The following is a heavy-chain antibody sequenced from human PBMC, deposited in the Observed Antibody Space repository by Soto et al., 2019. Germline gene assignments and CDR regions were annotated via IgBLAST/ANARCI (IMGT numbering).Heavy chain of an antibody. CDR2: ISYDGSNK. J-gene: IGHJ4*02. CDR1: GFTFSSYA. Sequence: QVQLVESGGGLVKPGGSLRLSCAASGFTFSSYAMHWVRQAPGKGLEWVAVISYDGSNKYYADSVKGRFTISRDNSKNTLYLQMNSLRAEDTAVYYCARDKMATILWYFDYWGQGTLVTVSS. V-gene: IGHV3-30-3*01. CDR3: ARDKMATILWYFDY. D-gene: IGHD5-12*01.